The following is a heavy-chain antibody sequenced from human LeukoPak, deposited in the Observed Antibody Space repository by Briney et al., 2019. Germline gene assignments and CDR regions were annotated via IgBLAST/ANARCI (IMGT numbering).Heavy chain of an antibody. V-gene: IGHV3-30*02. CDR3: AKVFSRGAMIPLDY. CDR2: IRYDGSNK. Sequence: GGSLRLSCAASGFTFSSYGMHWVRQAPCKGLEWVAFIRYDGSNKYYADSVKGRFTISRDNSKNTLYLQMNSLRAEDTAVYYCAKVFSRGAMIPLDYWGQGTLVTVSS. J-gene: IGHJ4*02. D-gene: IGHD3-22*01. CDR1: GFTFSSYG.